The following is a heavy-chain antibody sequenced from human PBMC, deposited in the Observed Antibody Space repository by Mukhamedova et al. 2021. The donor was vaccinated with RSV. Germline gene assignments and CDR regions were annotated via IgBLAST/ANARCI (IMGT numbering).Heavy chain of an antibody. D-gene: IGHD2-15*01. V-gene: IGHV4-34*01. CDR2: INHSGST. CDR3: ARELGYCSGGSCYGGTFQH. Sequence: IGEINHSGSTIYNPSLKSRVTISGDTSKNQFSLKLSSVTAADTAVYYCARELGYCSGGSCYGGTFQHWGQRTLLTVSS. J-gene: IGHJ1*01.